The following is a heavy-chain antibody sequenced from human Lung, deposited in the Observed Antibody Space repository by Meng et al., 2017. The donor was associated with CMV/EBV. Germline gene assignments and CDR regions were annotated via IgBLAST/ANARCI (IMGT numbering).Heavy chain of an antibody. V-gene: IGHV3-21*01. CDR3: ARDQGSYEQLAPDYYYGMDV. Sequence: GGSXRLXXAASGFTFGFYSLNWVRQAPGKGLEWVASITSASRYIFYADSVRGRFTVSRDNAKNSIYLQMNSLRAEDTAVYYCARDQGSYEQLAPDYYYGMDVWGRGTXVTVSS. CDR2: ITSASRYI. D-gene: IGHD1-1*01. CDR1: GFTFGFYS. J-gene: IGHJ6*02.